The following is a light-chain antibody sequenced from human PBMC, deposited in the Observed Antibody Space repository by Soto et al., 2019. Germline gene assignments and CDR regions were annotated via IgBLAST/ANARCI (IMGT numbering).Light chain of an antibody. CDR3: QQYNNWPPIT. V-gene: IGKV3-15*01. CDR1: QSISNY. CDR2: DAS. Sequence: EIVLTQSPATLSLSPGERATLSCRASQSISNYLAWYQQKPGQAPRLLIYDASTRATGIPARFSGSGSGTEFTLTISSLQSEDFAVYYCQQYNNWPPITFGGGTKVDIK. J-gene: IGKJ4*01.